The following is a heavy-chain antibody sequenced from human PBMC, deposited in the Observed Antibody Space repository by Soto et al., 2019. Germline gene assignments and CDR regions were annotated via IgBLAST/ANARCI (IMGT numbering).Heavy chain of an antibody. CDR1: GFTFSSYS. CDR2: ISSSSSTI. V-gene: IGHV3-48*02. Sequence: EVQLVESGGGLVQPGGSLRLSCAASGFTFSSYSMNWVRQAPGKGLEWVSYISSSSSTICYADSVKGRFTISRDNAKNSLYLQMNSLRDEDTAVYYCARDRAYNFADGETTPGPDYWGQGTLVTVSS. J-gene: IGHJ4*02. CDR3: ARDRAYNFADGETTPGPDY. D-gene: IGHD1-1*01.